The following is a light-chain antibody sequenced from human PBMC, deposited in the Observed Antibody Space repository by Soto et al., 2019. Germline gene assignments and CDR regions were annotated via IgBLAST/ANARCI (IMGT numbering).Light chain of an antibody. Sequence: SALTQPASVSGSPGQSITISCTGTNSDVGAYPYVSWYQQHPGNAPKLLIYEVADRPSGVSDRFSGSKSGNTASLTISALQAEDEAVYYCSSYATSGTNVIFGGGTQLTVL. CDR3: SSYATSGTNVI. J-gene: IGLJ2*01. V-gene: IGLV2-14*03. CDR1: NSDVGAYPY. CDR2: EVA.